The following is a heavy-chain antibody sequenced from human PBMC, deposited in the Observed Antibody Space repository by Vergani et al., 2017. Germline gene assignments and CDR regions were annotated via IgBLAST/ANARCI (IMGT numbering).Heavy chain of an antibody. CDR1: GFTFSSYA. CDR3: ARWGWNKASFDY. Sequence: EVQLLESGGGLVQPGGSLRLSCAASGFTFSSYAMSWVRQATGKGLEWVSAIGTAGDTYYPGSVKGRFTISRENAKNSLYLQMNSLRAGDTAVYYCARWGWNKASFDYWGQGTLVTVSS. V-gene: IGHV3-13*01. CDR2: IGTAGDT. J-gene: IGHJ4*02. D-gene: IGHD1/OR15-1a*01.